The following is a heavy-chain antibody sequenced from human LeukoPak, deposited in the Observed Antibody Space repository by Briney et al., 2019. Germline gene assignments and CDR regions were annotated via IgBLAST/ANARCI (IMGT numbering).Heavy chain of an antibody. Sequence: SETLSLTCTVSGASITSSYWSWIRQPPGRGLEWIGYVYYSGNTNYNPSLKSRVTLSVDMSKNQFSLKLNSVTAADTAIYYCARGHYDSRGYSNAFDIWGQGTMVTVSS. J-gene: IGHJ3*02. CDR2: VYYSGNT. CDR1: GASITSSY. V-gene: IGHV4-59*01. CDR3: ARGHYDSRGYSNAFDI. D-gene: IGHD3-22*01.